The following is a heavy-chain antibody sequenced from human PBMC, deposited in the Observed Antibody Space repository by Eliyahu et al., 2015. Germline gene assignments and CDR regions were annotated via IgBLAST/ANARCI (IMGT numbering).Heavy chain of an antibody. V-gene: IGHV3-23*04. CDR3: AKDSPRNWNYVDYFDY. J-gene: IGHJ4*02. D-gene: IGHD1-7*01. Sequence: EVQLVESGGGLVQPGGSLXLXCAXSGFXFSXYAMXWVRQAPGKGLEGVSAISGXGGSXYYADSVKGRFTISRDNSKNTLYLQMNSLRAEDTAVYYCAKDSPRNWNYVDYFDYWGQGTLVTVSS. CDR1: GFXFSXYA. CDR2: ISGXGGSX.